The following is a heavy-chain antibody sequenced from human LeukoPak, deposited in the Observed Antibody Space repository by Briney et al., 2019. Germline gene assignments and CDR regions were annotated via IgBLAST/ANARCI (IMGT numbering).Heavy chain of an antibody. Sequence: GGSLRLSCAASGFSVINHFMHWVRQAPGEGLQWVSTINGAGVTYYAASVKGRFTISRDTVKNTFSLQMNNLRADDTAVYFCVRRGVQGYMDVWGKGTTVTVSS. CDR2: INGAGVT. CDR3: VRRGVQGYMDV. CDR1: GFSVINHF. V-gene: IGHV3-53*01. J-gene: IGHJ6*03. D-gene: IGHD1-26*01.